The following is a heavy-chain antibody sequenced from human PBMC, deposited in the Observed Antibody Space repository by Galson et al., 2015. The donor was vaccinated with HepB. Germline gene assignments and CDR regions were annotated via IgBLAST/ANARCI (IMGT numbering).Heavy chain of an antibody. J-gene: IGHJ4*02. CDR1: GYTLTSHA. D-gene: IGHD6-19*01. Sequence: SVKVSCKASGYTLTSHAMHWARQAPGQRLEWMGWINAGNGNTKYSEKFQGRVTISRDTSAGTAYMELASLRSEDTAVYYCARGSEYFDYWGQGTLVTVSS. CDR3: ARGSEYFDY. CDR2: INAGNGNT. V-gene: IGHV1-3*01.